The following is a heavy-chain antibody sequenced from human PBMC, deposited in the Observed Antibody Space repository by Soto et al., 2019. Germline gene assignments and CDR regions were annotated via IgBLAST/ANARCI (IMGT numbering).Heavy chain of an antibody. CDR3: AKVRASYLSASYFYYGLDV. CDR1: GFTFSHYV. CDR2: ISGSGSSV. Sequence: GGSLRLSCAASGFTFSHYVLSWVRQSPERGLEWVSSISGSGSSVYVADSVRGRFIMSRDLSTNTVSLQMNSLRAEDTAVYYCAKVRASYLSASYFYYGLDVWGQGTTVTVTS. V-gene: IGHV3-23*01. J-gene: IGHJ6*02. D-gene: IGHD3-10*01.